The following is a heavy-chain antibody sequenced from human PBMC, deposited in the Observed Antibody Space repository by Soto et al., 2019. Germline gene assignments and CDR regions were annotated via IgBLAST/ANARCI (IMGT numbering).Heavy chain of an antibody. V-gene: IGHV1-8*01. J-gene: IGHJ3*02. Sequence: KGVGASVKVSCKASGYTFTSYDINWVRQATGQGLEWMGWMNPNSGNTGYAQKFQGRATMTRNTSISTAYMELSSLRSEDTAVYYCARGRTYWWELPDAFDIWGQGTMVTVSS. CDR2: MNPNSGNT. CDR3: ARGRTYWWELPDAFDI. D-gene: IGHD1-26*01. CDR1: GYTFTSYD.